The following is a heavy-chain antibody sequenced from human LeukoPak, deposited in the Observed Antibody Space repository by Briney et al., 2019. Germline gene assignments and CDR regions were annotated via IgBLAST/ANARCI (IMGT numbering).Heavy chain of an antibody. D-gene: IGHD6-6*01. V-gene: IGHV4-59*01. CDR1: GGSISSYY. CDR3: ARDSGSADAFDI. CDR2: IYYSGNT. Sequence: SETLSLTCTVSGGSISSYYWSWIRQPPGKGLEWIGYIYYSGNTNYNPSLKSRVTISVDTSKNQFSLKLSSVTAADTAVYYCARDSGSADAFDIWGQGTMVTVSS. J-gene: IGHJ3*02.